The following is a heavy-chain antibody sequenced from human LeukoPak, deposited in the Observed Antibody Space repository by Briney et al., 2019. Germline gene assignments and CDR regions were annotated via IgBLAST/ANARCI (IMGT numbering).Heavy chain of an antibody. CDR2: INSDGSST. CDR3: ARELDIQRGYSYGY. Sequence: PGGSLRLSCAASGFTFSSYWMHWVRQAPGKGLVWVSRINSDGSSTSYADSVKGRFTISRDNAKNTLYLQMNSLRAEDTVVYYCARELDIQRGYSYGYRGQGTLVTVSS. V-gene: IGHV3-74*01. J-gene: IGHJ4*02. D-gene: IGHD5-18*01. CDR1: GFTFSSYW.